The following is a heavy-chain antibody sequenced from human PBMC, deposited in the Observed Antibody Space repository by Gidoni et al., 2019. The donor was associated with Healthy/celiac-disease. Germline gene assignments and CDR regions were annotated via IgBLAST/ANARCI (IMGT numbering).Heavy chain of an antibody. CDR2: ISGSGGST. V-gene: IGHV3-23*01. CDR1: GFTVSSHA. Sequence: EVQLLESGGGLVQPGGSLTLSCAAAGFTVSSHAMSGVSQAPGKGREWVSAISGSGGSTYYADSVKGRFTISRDNSKHPLYLQMNSLRAEDTAVYYCAKDGPPRYSSSWYRGDAFDIWGQGTMVTVSS. J-gene: IGHJ3*02. D-gene: IGHD6-13*01. CDR3: AKDGPPRYSSSWYRGDAFDI.